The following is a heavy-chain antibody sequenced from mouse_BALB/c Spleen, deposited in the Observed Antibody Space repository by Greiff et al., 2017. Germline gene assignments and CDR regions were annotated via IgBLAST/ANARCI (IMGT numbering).Heavy chain of an antibody. Sequence: EVHLVESGGGLVQPGGSLKLSCAASGFTFSSYTMSWVRQTPEKRLEWVAYISNGGGSTYYPDTVKGRFTISRDNAKNTLYLQMSSLKSEDTAMYYCARQYYGSSYYFDYWGQGTTLTVAS. CDR3: ARQYYGSSYYFDY. J-gene: IGHJ2*01. V-gene: IGHV5-12-2*01. CDR1: GFTFSSYT. CDR2: ISNGGGST. D-gene: IGHD1-1*01.